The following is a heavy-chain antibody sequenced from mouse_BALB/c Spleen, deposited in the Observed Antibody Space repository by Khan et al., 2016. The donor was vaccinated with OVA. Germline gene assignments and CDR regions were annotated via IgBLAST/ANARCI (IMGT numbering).Heavy chain of an antibody. CDR1: GFSLTTYG. J-gene: IGHJ4*01. V-gene: IGHV2-3*01. Sequence: QVQLKESGPGLVAPSQSLSITCTVSGFSLTTYGVSWVRQPPGKGLEWLGVIWGDGSTNYHSALISRLSISEDNSKSQLFLKLNSLQTDDTATFFCVKPNLGTLYAVGYWGQGTSVTVSS. D-gene: IGHD1-1*01. CDR2: IWGDGST. CDR3: VKPNLGTLYAVGY.